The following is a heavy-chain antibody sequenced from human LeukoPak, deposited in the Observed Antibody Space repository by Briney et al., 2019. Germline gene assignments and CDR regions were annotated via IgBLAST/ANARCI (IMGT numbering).Heavy chain of an antibody. D-gene: IGHD5-12*01. CDR1: GFTFSGYD. CDR3: ARGRGYSGYLDY. CDR2: VATTGDT. J-gene: IGHJ4*02. V-gene: IGHV3-13*01. Sequence: GGSLRLSRAASGFTFSGYDMHWLRQVPGKGLEWVSAVATTGDTYYPGSVKGRFTISRENAENSLYLQMDRLRAGDTAVYYCARGRGYSGYLDYWGQGTLVTVSS.